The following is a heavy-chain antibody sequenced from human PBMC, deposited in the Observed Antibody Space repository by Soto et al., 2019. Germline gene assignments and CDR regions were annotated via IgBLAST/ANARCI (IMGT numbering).Heavy chain of an antibody. Sequence: QVQLVQSGAEVKKPGSSVKVSCKASGGTFSSYAISWVRQAPGQGLEWMGGIIPIFGTANYEQKFQGRVTITADESTSTAYMELSSLRSEDTAVYYCAREVDTAMAVYDAFDIWGQGTMVTVSS. V-gene: IGHV1-69*01. CDR3: AREVDTAMAVYDAFDI. CDR2: IIPIFGTA. D-gene: IGHD5-18*01. CDR1: GGTFSSYA. J-gene: IGHJ3*02.